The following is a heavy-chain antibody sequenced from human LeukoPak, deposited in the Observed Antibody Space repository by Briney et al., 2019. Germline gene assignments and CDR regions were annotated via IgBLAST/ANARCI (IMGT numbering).Heavy chain of an antibody. CDR3: AKDREAAFDI. CDR1: GFTFGGHT. Sequence: GGSLRLSCTTCGFTFGGHTMHWVRQAPGKGLEGVAVISYDGSNKYYADSVKGRFTISRDNSKNTLYLQMNSLRAEDTAVYYCAKDREAAFDIWGQGTMVTVSS. J-gene: IGHJ3*02. CDR2: ISYDGSNK. D-gene: IGHD3-10*01. V-gene: IGHV3-30*04.